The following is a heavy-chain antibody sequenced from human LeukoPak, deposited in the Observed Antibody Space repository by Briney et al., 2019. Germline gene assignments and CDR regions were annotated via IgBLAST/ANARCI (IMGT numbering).Heavy chain of an antibody. D-gene: IGHD1-26*01. CDR1: GFPFSGHA. CDR3: AREEEGELPDY. Sequence: GRSLRLSCTASGFPFSGHAMHWIRQAPGKGPEWLALISYDGSNEYYADSVKGRFTISRDNFKNTVYLQVNSLRPEDTAVYFCAREEEGELPDYWGQGTQVTVSS. J-gene: IGHJ4*02. CDR2: ISYDGSNE. V-gene: IGHV3-30*01.